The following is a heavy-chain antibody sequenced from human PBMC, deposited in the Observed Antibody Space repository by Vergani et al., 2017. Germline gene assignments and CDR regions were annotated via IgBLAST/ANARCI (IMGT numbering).Heavy chain of an antibody. Sequence: QVQLVESGGGVVQPGRSLRLSCAASGFTFSSYGMHWVRQAPGKGLEWVAVIWYDGSNKYYADSVKGRFTISRDNSKNTLYLQMNSLRAEDTAVYYCAKVGRPKTYYFDYWGQGTLVTVSS. V-gene: IGHV3-33*06. J-gene: IGHJ4*02. CDR3: AKVGRPKTYYFDY. CDR2: IWYDGSNK. CDR1: GFTFSSYG.